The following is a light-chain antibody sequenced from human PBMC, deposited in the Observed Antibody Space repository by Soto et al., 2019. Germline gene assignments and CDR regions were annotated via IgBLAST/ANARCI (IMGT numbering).Light chain of an antibody. J-gene: IGKJ2*01. CDR1: QTIANY. V-gene: IGKV1-39*01. CDR3: QQSYTTPYT. Sequence: DIQMTQSPSSLSASVGDRVTITCRASQTIANYLNWYQQKPGNAPKLLIYGASSLQGGVPSRFRGSGSGTDFTLTISSLQPEDFATYSCQQSYTTPYTFGQGTKVEI. CDR2: GAS.